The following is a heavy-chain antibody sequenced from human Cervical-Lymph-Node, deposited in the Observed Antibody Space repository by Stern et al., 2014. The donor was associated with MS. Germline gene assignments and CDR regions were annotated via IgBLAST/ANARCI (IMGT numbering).Heavy chain of an antibody. D-gene: IGHD6-6*01. CDR1: GGSFSGYY. J-gene: IGHJ4*02. V-gene: IGHV4-34*02. CDR2: ITQSGNA. Sequence: QVQLQQWGAGLLKPSETLSLTCAVNGGSFSGYYWSWIRQPPGKGLEWIGEITQSGNAHYTPSLKGRFTMSVDTSTNQFSLQLTSVTAADTAVYYCSRGTLSARLSHWGQGTLVTVSS. CDR3: SRGTLSARLSH.